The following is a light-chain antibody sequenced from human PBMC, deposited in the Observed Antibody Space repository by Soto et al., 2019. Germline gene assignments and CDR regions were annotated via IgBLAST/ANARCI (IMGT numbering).Light chain of an antibody. CDR3: QQYYSYPIT. J-gene: IGKJ5*01. CDR2: AAS. Sequence: IQMTQSPSALSASVGDRVTITCRASQGISSYLAWYQQKPGKAPKLLIYAASTLQSGVPSRFSGSGSGTDFTLTISCLQSEDFATYYCQQYYSYPITFGQGTRLEI. CDR1: QGISSY. V-gene: IGKV1-8*01.